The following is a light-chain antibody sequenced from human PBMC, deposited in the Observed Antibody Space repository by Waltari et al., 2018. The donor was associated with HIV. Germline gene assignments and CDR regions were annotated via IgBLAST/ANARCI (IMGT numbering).Light chain of an antibody. Sequence: DIVLTQSPGTLSLSPGERATLSCRASQSISSRFLAWYQQKLGQAPRLLIYGASSRAAGIPDRCSGSGSGTDFTLTINRLEPEDCGVLYCHHYGSSPFTFGPGTKVDIK. CDR1: QSISSRF. CDR2: GAS. CDR3: HHYGSSPFT. V-gene: IGKV3-20*01. J-gene: IGKJ3*01.